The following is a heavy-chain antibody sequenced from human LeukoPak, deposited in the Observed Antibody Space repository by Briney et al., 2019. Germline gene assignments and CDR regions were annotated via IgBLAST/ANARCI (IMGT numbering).Heavy chain of an antibody. CDR1: GFTFGDYA. V-gene: IGHV3-49*04. CDR2: IRSKAYGGTT. J-gene: IGHJ4*02. Sequence: GGSLRLSCTASGFTFGDYAMSWVRQAPGKGLEWVGFIRSKAYGGTTEYAASVKGRFTISRDDSKSIAYLQMNSLKTEDTAVYYCTRDPRDDYEPFDYWGQGTLVTVSS. CDR3: TRDPRDDYEPFDY. D-gene: IGHD5-24*01.